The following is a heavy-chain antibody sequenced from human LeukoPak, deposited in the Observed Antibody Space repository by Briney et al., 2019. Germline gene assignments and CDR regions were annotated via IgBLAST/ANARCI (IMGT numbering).Heavy chain of an antibody. CDR2: IHHDGRI. V-gene: IGHV4-4*02. Sequence: GSLRLSCAASGFTFSTYWMHWVRQPPGKGLEWIGEIHHDGRINYNPSLKSRVTLSVDKSKNQFSLRLNSVTAADTAVYYCARSHDHLWGNYPDYWGQGTLVTVSS. CDR1: GFTFSTYW. J-gene: IGHJ4*02. D-gene: IGHD3-16*02. CDR3: ARSHDHLWGNYPDY.